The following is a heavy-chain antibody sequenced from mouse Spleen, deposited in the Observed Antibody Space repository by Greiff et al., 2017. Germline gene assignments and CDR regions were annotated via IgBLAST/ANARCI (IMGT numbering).Heavy chain of an antibody. CDR3: AREGKPFAY. D-gene: IGHD2-1*01. CDR1: GYTFTSYW. Sequence: QVQLQQPGAELVKPGASVKMSCKASGYTFTSYWITWVKQRPGQGLEWIGVINPGSGGTNYNEKFKGKATLTADKSSSTAYMQLSSLTSEDSAVYFCAREGKPFAYWGQGTLVTVSA. CDR2: INPGSGGT. V-gene: IGHV1-55*01. J-gene: IGHJ3*01.